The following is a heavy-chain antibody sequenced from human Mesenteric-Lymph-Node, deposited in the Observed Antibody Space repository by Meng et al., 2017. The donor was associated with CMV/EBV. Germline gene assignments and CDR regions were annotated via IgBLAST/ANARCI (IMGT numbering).Heavy chain of an antibody. V-gene: IGHV4-38-2*02. CDR3: VRGGDPI. J-gene: IGHJ4*02. CDR1: GYSISSGYY. D-gene: IGHD7-27*01. Sequence: SETLSLTCTVSGYSISSGYYGGWIRQPPGKGLEWIGSIYHSGSTYYDPSLKSRVTISVDTSKNQFSLKLSSVTAADTAVYYCVRGGDPIWGQGTLVTVSS. CDR2: IYHSGST.